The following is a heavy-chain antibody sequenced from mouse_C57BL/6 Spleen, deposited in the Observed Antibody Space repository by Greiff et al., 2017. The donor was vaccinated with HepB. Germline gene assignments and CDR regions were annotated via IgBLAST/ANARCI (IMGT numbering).Heavy chain of an antibody. D-gene: IGHD2-4*01. V-gene: IGHV1-39*01. J-gene: IGHJ1*03. CDR1: GYSFTDYN. CDR2: INPNYGTT. Sequence: EVKLQESGPELVKPGASVKISCKASGYSFTDYNMNWVKQSNGKSLEWIGVINPNYGTTSYNQKFKGKATLTVDQSSSTAYMQLNSLTSEDSAVYYCARGIHYDYGGYFDVWGTGTTVTVSS. CDR3: ARGIHYDYGGYFDV.